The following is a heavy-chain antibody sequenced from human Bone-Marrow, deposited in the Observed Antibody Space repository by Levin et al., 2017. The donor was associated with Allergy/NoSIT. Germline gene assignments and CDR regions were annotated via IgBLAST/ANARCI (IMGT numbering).Heavy chain of an antibody. CDR2: INGGGGTT. J-gene: IGHJ6*02. D-gene: IGHD6-13*01. Sequence: PGGSLRLSCAASGFTFSSFDMSWVRQAPGKGLEWVSNINGGGGTTHYAGSVTGRFTISRDNSKNTLYLQINSLRAEDTATYYCARRAAGTYYNGMDVWGQGTTVTVSS. CDR1: GFTFSSFD. CDR3: ARRAAGTYYNGMDV. V-gene: IGHV3-23*01.